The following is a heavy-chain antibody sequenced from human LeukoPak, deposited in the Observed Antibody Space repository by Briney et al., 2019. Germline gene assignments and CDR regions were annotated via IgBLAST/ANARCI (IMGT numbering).Heavy chain of an antibody. D-gene: IGHD5-24*01. CDR2: IIPILGIA. Sequence: SVKVSCKASGGTFSSYAISWVRQAPGQGLEWMGRIIPILGIANYALKFQGRVTITADKSTSTAYMELSSLRSEDTAVYYCARGDGYNLDYWGQGTLVTVSS. CDR3: ARGDGYNLDY. V-gene: IGHV1-69*04. J-gene: IGHJ4*02. CDR1: GGTFSSYA.